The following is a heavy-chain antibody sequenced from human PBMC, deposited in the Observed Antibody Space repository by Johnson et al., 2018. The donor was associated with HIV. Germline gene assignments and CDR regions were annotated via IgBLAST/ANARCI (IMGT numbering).Heavy chain of an antibody. Sequence: QVQLVESGGGVVQPGGSLRLSCAASGFTFSSHGMHWVRQAPGKGLEWVAFIRYDGNNKYYADSVKGRFTISRDNSKNTLFLQMNSLRAEDTAVYYCAKDHDYGDAFDIWGQGTMVTVSS. D-gene: IGHD4-17*01. CDR2: IRYDGNNK. V-gene: IGHV3-30*02. J-gene: IGHJ3*02. CDR1: GFTFSSHG. CDR3: AKDHDYGDAFDI.